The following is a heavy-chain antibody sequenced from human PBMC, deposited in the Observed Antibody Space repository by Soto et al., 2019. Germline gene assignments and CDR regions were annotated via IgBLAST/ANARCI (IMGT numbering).Heavy chain of an antibody. CDR1: GDSISSSNYY. V-gene: IGHV4-39*01. CDR2: IFYSGTT. CDR3: AKSAPYYILPYWYFDL. Sequence: QLQLQESGPGLVKPSETLSLTCTVSGDSISSSNYYWVWIRQPPGRGLEWMGSIFYSGTTYYNPSLKSLVTISIDTSKNQFSLKLSSVTAADTAVYYCAKSAPYYILPYWYFDLWGRGTLVTVSS. J-gene: IGHJ2*01. D-gene: IGHD3-9*01.